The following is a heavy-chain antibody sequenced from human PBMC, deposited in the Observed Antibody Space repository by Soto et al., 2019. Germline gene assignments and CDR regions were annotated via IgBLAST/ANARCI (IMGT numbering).Heavy chain of an antibody. V-gene: IGHV3-23*01. J-gene: IGHJ5*02. CDR1: GFTFNSYA. CDR3: AKAGDSSCYYHRGNWFDP. CDR2: IIGGGDST. Sequence: EVQLLESGGGLAQPGGSLRLSCAASGFTFNSYAMTWVRQAPGEGLEWVLVIIGGGDSTYYADSVKGRFTIPRDNSKNTLYMQLNRLRAEDTAMYYCAKAGDSSCYYHRGNWFDPWGQGTLVTVSS. D-gene: IGHD3-22*01.